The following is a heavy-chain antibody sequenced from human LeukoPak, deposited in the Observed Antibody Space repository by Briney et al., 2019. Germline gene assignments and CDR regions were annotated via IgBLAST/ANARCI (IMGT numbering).Heavy chain of an antibody. CDR1: GYTFTSYG. CDR3: ARFIAAASFSVYYGMGV. CDR2: ISAYNGNT. J-gene: IGHJ6*02. Sequence: ASVKVSCKASGYTFTSYGISWVRQAPGQGLEWMGWISAYNGNTNYAQKLQGRVTMTTDTSTSTAYMELRSLRSDDTAVYYCARFIAAASFSVYYGMGVWGQGTTVTVSS. D-gene: IGHD6-13*01. V-gene: IGHV1-18*01.